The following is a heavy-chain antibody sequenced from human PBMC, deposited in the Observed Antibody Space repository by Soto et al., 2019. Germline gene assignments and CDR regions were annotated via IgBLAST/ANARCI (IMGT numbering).Heavy chain of an antibody. CDR3: AREGYCTSTTCDTEKFFDFYGMDV. D-gene: IGHD2-2*01. V-gene: IGHV1-18*01. CDR1: GYTFINHG. Sequence: ASVKVSCKASGYTFINHGLSWVRQAPGQGLEWMGWISGYNGHTKFAQKIQGRVTMTRDTSTSTAYMELRSLRSDDTAVYYCAREGYCTSTTCDTEKFFDFYGMDVWGQGTTVTVSS. CDR2: ISGYNGHT. J-gene: IGHJ6*02.